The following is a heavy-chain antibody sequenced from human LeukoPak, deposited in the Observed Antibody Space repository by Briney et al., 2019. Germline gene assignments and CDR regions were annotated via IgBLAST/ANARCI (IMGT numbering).Heavy chain of an antibody. Sequence: GGSLRLSCAASGFTFSSYSMNWVRQAPGKGLEWVSSISSSSSYIYYADSVKGRFTISRDNAKNSLYLQMNSLRAEDTALYYCAKVGGYDILTGYYTDAFDIWGQGTMVTVSS. CDR3: AKVGGYDILTGYYTDAFDI. CDR2: ISSSSSYI. D-gene: IGHD3-9*01. V-gene: IGHV3-21*04. J-gene: IGHJ3*02. CDR1: GFTFSSYS.